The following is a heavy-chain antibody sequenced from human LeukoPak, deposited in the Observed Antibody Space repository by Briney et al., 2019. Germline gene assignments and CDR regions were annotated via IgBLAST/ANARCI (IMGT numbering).Heavy chain of an antibody. CDR1: GITVSNNY. CDR3: AIANPDSSRSEIS. CDR2: ISVSGST. J-gene: IGHJ3*01. V-gene: IGHV3-53*01. D-gene: IGHD5-24*01. Sequence: PGGSLRPSCAASGITVSNNYISWGRQAPGKGLEWVSSISVSGSTYYADSVKGRFTISRDNSKNTLYVQMNSLRAEDTAVYYCAIANPDSSRSEISWGQGTMVTVSS.